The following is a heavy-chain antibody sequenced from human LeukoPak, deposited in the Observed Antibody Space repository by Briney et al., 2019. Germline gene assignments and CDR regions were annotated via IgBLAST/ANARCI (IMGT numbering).Heavy chain of an antibody. CDR1: GFTFASYA. CDR3: AQDWWGSYLS. Sequence: GGSLRLSCAASGFTFASYAMHWVRQAPGKGLEYFSLIYGDGGTTHYADSVKGRFSISRDNSKNSLYLQMNSLRTEDTAFYYCAQDWWGSYLSWGRGTLVTVSS. J-gene: IGHJ4*02. V-gene: IGHV3-43*02. CDR2: IYGDGGTT. D-gene: IGHD1-26*01.